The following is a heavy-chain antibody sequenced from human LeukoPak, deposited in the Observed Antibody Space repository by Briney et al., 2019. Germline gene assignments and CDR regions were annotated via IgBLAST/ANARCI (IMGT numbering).Heavy chain of an antibody. D-gene: IGHD6-19*01. Sequence: PGGSLRLSCAGSGFTFDDYGRSWVRQAPGKGLEWVSGINWNGGSTSYADCVKGRFTISRDNAKNSLYLQMNSPRAEDTALYHCARAPYSSGWDTWFDPWGQGTLVTVSS. J-gene: IGHJ5*02. CDR2: INWNGGST. V-gene: IGHV3-20*01. CDR1: GFTFDDYG. CDR3: ARAPYSSGWDTWFDP.